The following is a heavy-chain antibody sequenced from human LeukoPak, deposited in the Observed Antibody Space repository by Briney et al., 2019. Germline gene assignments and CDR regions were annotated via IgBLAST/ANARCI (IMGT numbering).Heavy chain of an antibody. CDR3: ANSAAGTAIEVD. CDR2: INPSGGST. CDR1: GYTFTSYY. Sequence: GASVKVSCKAVGYTFTSYYMHWVRQAPGQGLEWMGIINPSGGSTSYAQKFQGRVTMTRDTSTSTVYMELSSLRSEDTAVYYCANSAAGTAIEVDWGQGTLVTVSS. V-gene: IGHV1-46*03. J-gene: IGHJ4*02. D-gene: IGHD6-13*01.